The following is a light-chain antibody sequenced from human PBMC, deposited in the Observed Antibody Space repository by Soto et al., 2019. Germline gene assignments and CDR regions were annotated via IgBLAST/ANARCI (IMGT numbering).Light chain of an antibody. Sequence: QSALTQPASVSGSPGQSITISSTGTSSDIGGYNYVSWYQQHPGKAPKLMIYDVSNRPSGVSNRFSGSKSGNTASLTISGLQAEDEADYYCSSYTSSSTVVFGGGTKVTVL. CDR2: DVS. J-gene: IGLJ2*01. V-gene: IGLV2-14*01. CDR3: SSYTSSSTVV. CDR1: SSDIGGYNY.